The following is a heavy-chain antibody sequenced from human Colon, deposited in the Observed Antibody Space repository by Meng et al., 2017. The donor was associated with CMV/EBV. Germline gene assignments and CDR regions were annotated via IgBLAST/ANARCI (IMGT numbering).Heavy chain of an antibody. D-gene: IGHD4/OR15-4a*01. CDR1: GGSISSYY. CDR3: ARVDYSGNYDY. CDR2: IYYSGST. Sequence: SETLSLTCSVSGGSISSYYWSWIRQPPGKGLEWIGYIYYSGSTNYSPSLKSRVTISVDTSKNHFSLNLTSVTAADTAVYYCARVDYSGNYDYWGQGTLVTSPQ. V-gene: IGHV4-59*01. J-gene: IGHJ4*02.